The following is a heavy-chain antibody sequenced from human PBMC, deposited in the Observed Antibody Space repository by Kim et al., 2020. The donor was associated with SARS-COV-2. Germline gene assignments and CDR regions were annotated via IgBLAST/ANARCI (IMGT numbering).Heavy chain of an antibody. CDR2: VSAAGLRT. CDR1: GYTFSSYA. CDR3: AKGQSGTRQAGDSDF. D-gene: IGHD1-26*01. V-gene: IGHV3-23*01. J-gene: IGHJ4*02. Sequence: GGSLRLSCAASGYTFSSYAMTWVRQAPGKGLEWVAAVSAAGLRTYYADSLKGRFTISRDNSKNTVNLQMNSLRPEDSAVYYCAKGQSGTRQAGDSDFWGQGTLVTVSS.